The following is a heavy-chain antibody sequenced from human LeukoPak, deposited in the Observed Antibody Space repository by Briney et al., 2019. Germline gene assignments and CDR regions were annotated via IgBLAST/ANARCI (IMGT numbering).Heavy chain of an antibody. CDR1: GGSISSGGYY. J-gene: IGHJ3*02. D-gene: IGHD1-26*01. V-gene: IGHV4-30-2*01. CDR2: IYHSGST. Sequence: SETLSLTCTVSGGSISSGGYYWSWIRQPPGKGLEWIGYIYHSGSTYYNPSLKSRVTISVDTSKNQFSLKLSSVTAADTAVYYCARYALNRPIVGATVEDAFDIWGQGTMVTVSS. CDR3: ARYALNRPIVGATVEDAFDI.